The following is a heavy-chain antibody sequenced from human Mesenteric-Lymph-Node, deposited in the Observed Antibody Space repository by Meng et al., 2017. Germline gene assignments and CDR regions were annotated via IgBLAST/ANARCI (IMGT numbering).Heavy chain of an antibody. CDR2: IKSKTDGGTT. D-gene: IGHD6-13*01. V-gene: IGHV3-15*01. CDR1: GFTFSNAW. Sequence: GGSLRLSCAASGFTFSNAWMSWVRQAPGKGLEWVGRIKSKTDGGTTDYAAPVKGRFTISRDDSKNTLYLQMNSLKTEDTAVYYCTTDLSLRIAAAGAFDIWGQGTMVTVSS. CDR3: TTDLSLRIAAAGAFDI. J-gene: IGHJ3*02.